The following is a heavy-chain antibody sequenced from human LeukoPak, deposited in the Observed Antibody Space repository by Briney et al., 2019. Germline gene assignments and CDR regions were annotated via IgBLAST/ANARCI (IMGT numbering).Heavy chain of an antibody. D-gene: IGHD3-10*01. J-gene: IGHJ4*02. CDR1: GYTFTSYY. Sequence: ASVKVSCKASGYTFTSYYMHWVRQAPGQGLEWMGWINPNSGGTNYAQKFQGRVTMTRDTSISTAYMELSRLRSDDTAVYYCARESYGSGLLVFDYWGQGTLVTASS. V-gene: IGHV1-2*02. CDR2: INPNSGGT. CDR3: ARESYGSGLLVFDY.